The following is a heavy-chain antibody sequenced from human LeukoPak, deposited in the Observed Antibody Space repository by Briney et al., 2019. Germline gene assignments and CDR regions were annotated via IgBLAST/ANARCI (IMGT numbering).Heavy chain of an antibody. CDR2: ISYTGST. V-gene: IGHV4-39*01. Sequence: SETLSLTCSVSGGSISSSSYYWGWIRQPPGKGLEWIGSISYTGSTFYNPSLKSRVTVSVDTSKNHFSLELSSVTATDTAVYYCARHARSGCSSPGCYSDYWGQGTLVTVSS. CDR3: ARHARSGCSSPGCYSDY. D-gene: IGHD2-2*01. J-gene: IGHJ4*02. CDR1: GGSISSSSYY.